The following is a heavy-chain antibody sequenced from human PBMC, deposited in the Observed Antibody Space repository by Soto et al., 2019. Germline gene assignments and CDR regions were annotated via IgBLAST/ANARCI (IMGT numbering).Heavy chain of an antibody. CDR2: IKQDGSEK. V-gene: IGHV3-7*01. J-gene: IGHJ6*03. CDR3: DLEYYYGSGSQYYMDV. Sequence: GGSLRLSCAASGFTFSSYWMSWVRQAPGKGLEWVANIKQDGSEKYYVDSVKGRFTISRDNAKNSLYLQMNSLRAEDTAVYYCDLEYYYGSGSQYYMDVWGKGTTVTVSS. D-gene: IGHD3-10*01. CDR1: GFTFSSYW.